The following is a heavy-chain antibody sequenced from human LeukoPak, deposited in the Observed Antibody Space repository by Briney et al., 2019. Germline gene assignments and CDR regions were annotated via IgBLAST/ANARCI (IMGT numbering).Heavy chain of an antibody. V-gene: IGHV4-39*07. CDR3: ARDRPMITFGGVIAWFDP. CDR2: IYYSGST. J-gene: IGHJ5*02. D-gene: IGHD3-16*02. Sequence: PSETLSLTCTVSGGSISSSSYYWGWIRQPPGKGLEWIGSIYYSGSTYYNPSLKSRVTISVDTSKNQFSLKLSSVTAADTAVYYCARDRPMITFGGVIAWFDPWGQGTLVTVSS. CDR1: GGSISSSSYY.